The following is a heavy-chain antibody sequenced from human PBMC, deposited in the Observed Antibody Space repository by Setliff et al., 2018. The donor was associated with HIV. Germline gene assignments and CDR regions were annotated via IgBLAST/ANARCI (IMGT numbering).Heavy chain of an antibody. D-gene: IGHD3-3*01. Sequence: PSETLSLTCTVSGGSMNSHYWSWIRQSPGRGLEWIGYIYYSVSTKYNPSLKSRVSMSLDTSKNQFSLKMSSVTAADTSVYYCARGVVDYDFWSGSGDYYYMDVWGKGTTVTVSS. CDR3: ARGVVDYDFWSGSGDYYYMDV. V-gene: IGHV4-59*11. J-gene: IGHJ6*03. CDR1: GGSMNSHY. CDR2: IYYSVST.